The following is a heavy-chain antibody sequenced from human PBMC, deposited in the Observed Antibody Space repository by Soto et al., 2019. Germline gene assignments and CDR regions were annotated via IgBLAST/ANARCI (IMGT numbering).Heavy chain of an antibody. V-gene: IGHV1-18*01. J-gene: IGHJ6*03. CDR2: ISAYNGNT. CDR3: ARGYYDFWSGERYYYYYMDV. CDR1: GYTFTSYG. D-gene: IGHD3-3*01. Sequence: ASVQVSCKASGYTFTSYGVIWVRQAPGQGLEWMGWISAYNGNTNYAQKLQGRVTMTTDTSTSTAYMELRSLRSDDTAVYYCARGYYDFWSGERYYYYYMDVWGKGTTVTVSS.